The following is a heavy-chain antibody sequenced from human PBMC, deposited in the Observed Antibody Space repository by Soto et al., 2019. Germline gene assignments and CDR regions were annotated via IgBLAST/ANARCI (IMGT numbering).Heavy chain of an antibody. CDR2: INAGSGKS. V-gene: IGHV1-3*01. CDR3: ARGYDNNGYHYSYDP. D-gene: IGHD3-22*01. CDR1: GFTFDIYT. Sequence: QVHIVQSGAEARRPGASVNVSCRTSGFTFDIYTIHWLRQAPGQRPEWMAWINAGSGKSRYSQRFQGRVTITRDTSASTVYMGVSGLTSEDTAIYYCARGYDNNGYHYSYDPWGQGTLVTVSS. J-gene: IGHJ5*02.